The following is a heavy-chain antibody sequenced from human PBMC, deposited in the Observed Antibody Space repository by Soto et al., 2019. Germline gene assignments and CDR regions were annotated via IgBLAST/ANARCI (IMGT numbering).Heavy chain of an antibody. D-gene: IGHD3-10*01. Sequence: QMQLQESGPGLVKPSETLSLTCTVSGGSISSYYWKGIRQPPGKGLEWIGYIYYSGSTNYSPSLKSRVTISVDTSKNQFSLKLSSVTAADTAVYYCARSTDYGSDYWGQGTLVTVSS. CDR3: ARSTDYGSDY. CDR1: GGSISSYY. V-gene: IGHV4-59*08. J-gene: IGHJ4*02. CDR2: IYYSGST.